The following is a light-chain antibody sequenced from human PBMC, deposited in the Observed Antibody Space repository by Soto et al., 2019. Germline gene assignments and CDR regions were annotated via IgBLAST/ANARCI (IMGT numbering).Light chain of an antibody. V-gene: IGLV2-14*01. CDR1: SSDVGGYNY. CDR2: EVS. J-gene: IGLJ1*01. CDR3: ISYTSSSTPYV. Sequence: QSALTQPASVSGSPGQSITISCTGTSSDVGGYNYVSWYQQHPGKAPKLMIYEVSNRPSGVSNRFAGSKSGNTASLTISGPQAEDEADYYCISYTSSSTPYVFGTGTKVTVL.